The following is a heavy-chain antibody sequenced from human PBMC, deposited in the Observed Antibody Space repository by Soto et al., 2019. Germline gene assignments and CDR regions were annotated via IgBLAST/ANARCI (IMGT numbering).Heavy chain of an antibody. Sequence: QVQLVESGGGVVQPGRSLRLSCAASGFTFSSYGMHWVRQAPGKGLEWVAVISYDGSNKYYPDSVKGRFSISRDNSKNTLYLRVNSLRAEDTAVYYCAKEGATPVYFDFWGQGTLVTVSS. CDR2: ISYDGSNK. CDR1: GFTFSSYG. V-gene: IGHV3-30*18. J-gene: IGHJ4*02. CDR3: AKEGATPVYFDF. D-gene: IGHD1-26*01.